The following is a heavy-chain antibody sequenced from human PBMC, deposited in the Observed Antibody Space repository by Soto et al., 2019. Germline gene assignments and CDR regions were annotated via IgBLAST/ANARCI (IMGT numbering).Heavy chain of an antibody. Sequence: QVQLVESGGGVVQPGRSLRVSCAASGFTFSIYAMHWVRQAPGTGLEWVAVISYDGTKTYYADSVKGRFTISRDNSKNSVYLQMNSLRDADTAVYYCANDRGPRRQWLMDPSDYWGQGTVVTVSP. CDR2: ISYDGTKT. CDR1: GFTFSIYA. D-gene: IGHD6-19*01. J-gene: IGHJ4*02. CDR3: ANDRGPRRQWLMDPSDY. V-gene: IGHV3-30*18.